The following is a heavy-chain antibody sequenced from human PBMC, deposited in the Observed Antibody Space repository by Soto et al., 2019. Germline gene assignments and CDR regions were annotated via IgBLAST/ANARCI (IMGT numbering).Heavy chain of an antibody. J-gene: IGHJ5*02. CDR1: GGSFSNYY. CDR3: ARVPGP. V-gene: IGHV4-59*12. Sequence: SETLSLTCSVSGGSFSNYYWSWIRQPPGKGLEWIGYIYYTGSTYYNPSLKSRVTISVDRSKNQFSLKLSSVTAADTAVYYCARVPGPWGQGSLVTVSS. CDR2: IYYTGST.